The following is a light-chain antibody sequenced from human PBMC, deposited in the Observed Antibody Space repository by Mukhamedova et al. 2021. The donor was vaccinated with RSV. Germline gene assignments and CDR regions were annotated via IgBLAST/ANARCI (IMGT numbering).Light chain of an antibody. CDR3: LQHNSYPRSS. CDR2: AAS. Sequence: WYQRRVHGKAPKRLIYAASSLQSGVPSRFSGSGSGTEFTLTISSLQPEDFATYYCLQHNSYPRSSFGQGTKLEIK. V-gene: IGKV1-17*01. J-gene: IGKJ2*04.